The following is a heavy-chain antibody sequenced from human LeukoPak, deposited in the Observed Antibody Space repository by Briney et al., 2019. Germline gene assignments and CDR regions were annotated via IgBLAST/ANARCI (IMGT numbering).Heavy chain of an antibody. D-gene: IGHD1-26*01. V-gene: IGHV3-21*01. CDR3: ARDRGAGFDY. J-gene: IGHJ4*02. CDR1: GFTFSSYS. CDR2: ISSSSSYI. Sequence: GRSLRLSCAASGFTFSSYSMNWVRQAPGKGLEWVSSISSSSSYIYYADSVKGRFTISRDNAKNSLYLQMNSLRAEDTAVYYCARDRGAGFDYWGQGTLVTVSS.